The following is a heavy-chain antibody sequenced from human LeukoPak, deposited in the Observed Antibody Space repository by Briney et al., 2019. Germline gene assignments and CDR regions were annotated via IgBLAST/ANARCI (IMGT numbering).Heavy chain of an antibody. CDR3: ARGNPTRLDFDF. Sequence: SETLSLTCTVSGGSITSGNYYWSWIRQPPGKGLEWIGYIYHGGGTYYNPSLKSRVTISVDRSKNQFSLKLSSVTAADTAVYYCARGNPTRLDFDFWGQGTLVTVSS. CDR2: IYHGGGT. V-gene: IGHV4-30-2*01. CDR1: GGSITSGNYY. D-gene: IGHD5-12*01. J-gene: IGHJ4*02.